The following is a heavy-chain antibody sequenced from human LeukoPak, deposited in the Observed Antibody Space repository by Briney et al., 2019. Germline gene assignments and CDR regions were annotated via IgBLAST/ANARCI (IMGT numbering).Heavy chain of an antibody. Sequence: HPGGSLRLSCAASGFTFSTFGMHWVRQAPGKGLEWVAIIWYDGSDKYYADSVKGRFTVSGDNSKNTLHLQVNSLRAEDTAVYYCARDRGTTSSAGYYFDTWGQGALVTVSS. D-gene: IGHD6-6*01. CDR2: IWYDGSDK. J-gene: IGHJ4*02. CDR3: ARDRGTTSSAGYYFDT. V-gene: IGHV3-33*01. CDR1: GFTFSTFG.